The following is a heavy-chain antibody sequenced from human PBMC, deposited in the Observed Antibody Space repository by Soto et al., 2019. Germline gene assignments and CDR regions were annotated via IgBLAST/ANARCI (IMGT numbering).Heavy chain of an antibody. Sequence: GGSLRLSCASSGVTFSSYAMSWVRQAPGKGLEWVSAISGSGGSTYYADSVKGRFTISRDNSKNTLYLQMNSLRAEDTAVYYCAKGGRPIVVVVAATHDAFDIWGQGTMVTVSS. CDR1: GVTFSSYA. CDR2: ISGSGGST. J-gene: IGHJ3*02. V-gene: IGHV3-23*01. D-gene: IGHD2-15*01. CDR3: AKGGRPIVVVVAATHDAFDI.